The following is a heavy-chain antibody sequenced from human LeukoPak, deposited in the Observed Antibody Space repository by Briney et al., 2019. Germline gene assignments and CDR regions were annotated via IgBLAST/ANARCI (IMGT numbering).Heavy chain of an antibody. CDR2: IQNDGSDK. D-gene: IGHD6-13*01. V-gene: IGHV3-30*02. CDR3: AREGGRAAAGRFDY. Sequence: GGSLRLSCAASGINFRTSGMHRVRQAPGKGLEWVTFIQNDGSDKYYAASVKGRFTISRDNSKNTVYLHMNSLRADDTALYYCAREGGRAAAGRFDYWGQGTLVTVSS. CDR1: GINFRTSG. J-gene: IGHJ4*02.